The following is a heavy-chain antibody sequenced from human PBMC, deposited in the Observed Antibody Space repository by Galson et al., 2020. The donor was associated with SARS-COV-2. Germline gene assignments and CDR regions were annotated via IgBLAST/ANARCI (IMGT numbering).Heavy chain of an antibody. J-gene: IGHJ4*02. D-gene: IGHD2-15*01. CDR3: AHNALGYCGDGNCYSDFDY. CDR2: IYWNGDK. V-gene: IGHV2-5*01. Sequence: ESGPTLVKPTQTLTLTCTFSGFLLSSSGVGVGWIRQPPGKALEWLALIYWNGDKRYSPSLKSRLTITKDTSKNQVVLTMTNMDPVDTATYYCAHNALGYCGDGNCYSDFDYWGQGTLVTVSS. CDR1: GFLLSSSGVG.